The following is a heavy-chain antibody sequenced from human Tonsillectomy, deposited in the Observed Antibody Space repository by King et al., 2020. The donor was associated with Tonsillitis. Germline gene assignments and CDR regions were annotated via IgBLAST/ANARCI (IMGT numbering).Heavy chain of an antibody. CDR1: GFSISTTLVG. D-gene: IGHD4-23*01. CDR3: AHARGGGNSPFFDY. V-gene: IGHV2-5*02. CDR2: IYWDDDK. J-gene: IGHJ4*02. Sequence: TLQESGPTLVKPPQTLTLTCSFSGFSISTTLVGVAWIRQPPGKALEWLALIYWDDDKRYSPSLKTRLTITKDTSKNQVVLTMTNMDPVDTATYYCAHARGGGNSPFFDYWGQGTLVTVSS.